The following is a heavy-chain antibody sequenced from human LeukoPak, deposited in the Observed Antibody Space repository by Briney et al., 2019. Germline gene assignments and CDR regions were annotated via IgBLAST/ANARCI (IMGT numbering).Heavy chain of an antibody. Sequence: GGSLRLSCAASGLTFSTYWMSWVRQAPGKGLEWVANIKKDGSEKYYVDSVKGRFTISRDNAKNSLYLQMNSLRAEDTAVYYCARASPLGQWFDYWGQGTLVTVSS. J-gene: IGHJ4*02. D-gene: IGHD6-19*01. CDR1: GLTFSTYW. V-gene: IGHV3-7*01. CDR2: IKKDGSEK. CDR3: ARASPLGQWFDY.